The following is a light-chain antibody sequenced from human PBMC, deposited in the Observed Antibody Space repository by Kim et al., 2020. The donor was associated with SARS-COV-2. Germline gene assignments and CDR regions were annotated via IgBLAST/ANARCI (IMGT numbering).Light chain of an antibody. CDR1: QGISNS. CDR2: GAS. J-gene: IGKJ1*01. V-gene: IGKV1-27*01. Sequence: DIQMTQSPSSLSASVGDRVTITCRASQGISNSLAWYQQKPGKVPKLLILGASALQSGVPSRFSGSGSGTDFTLTITSLQPEDVAVYYCQQCKGAPWTFGHGTKVDIK. CDR3: QQCKGAPWT.